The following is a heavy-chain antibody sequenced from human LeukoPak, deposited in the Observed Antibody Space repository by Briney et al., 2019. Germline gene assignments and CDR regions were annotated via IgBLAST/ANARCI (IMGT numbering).Heavy chain of an antibody. CDR3: ASIVLLWFGESSLAAGNVDMDV. J-gene: IGHJ6*03. D-gene: IGHD3-10*01. V-gene: IGHV1-8*03. CDR1: GYTFTSYD. Sequence: ASVKVSCKASGYTFTSYDINWVRQATGQGLEWMGWMNPNSGNTGYAQKFQGRVTITRNTSISTAYMELSSLRPEDTAVYYCASIVLLWFGESSLAAGNVDMDVWGKGTTVTVSS. CDR2: MNPNSGNT.